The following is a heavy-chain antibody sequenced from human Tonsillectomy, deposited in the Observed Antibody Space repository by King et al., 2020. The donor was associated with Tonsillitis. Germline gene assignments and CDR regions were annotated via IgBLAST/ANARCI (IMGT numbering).Heavy chain of an antibody. CDR2: IHHTGRT. CDR1: GYSISSGFY. CDR3: AGGAGPEIFDY. Sequence: QLQLQESGPGLVKPSETLSLTCAVSGYSISSGFYWGWIRQPPGEGLEWIGNIHHTGRTYYNASLKSRVTVSLHPSKNQFSLTLSSLTAADTAVYYCAGGAGPEIFDYWGQGILVTVSS. V-gene: IGHV4-38-2*01. D-gene: IGHD1-14*01. J-gene: IGHJ4*02.